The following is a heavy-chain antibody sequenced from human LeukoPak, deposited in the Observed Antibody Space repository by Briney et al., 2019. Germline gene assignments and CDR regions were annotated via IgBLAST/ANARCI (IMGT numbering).Heavy chain of an antibody. J-gene: IGHJ4*02. CDR2: INPNSGGT. CDR1: GYTFTGHY. D-gene: IGHD3-16*02. Sequence: ASVKVSCKASGYTFTGHYMHWVRQAPGQGLEWMGWINPNSGGTNYAQKFQGGVTMTRDTSISTAYMELSRLRSDDTAVYYCARDVEYYDYIWGSYRYFDYWSQGTLVTVSS. CDR3: ARDVEYYDYIWGSYRYFDY. V-gene: IGHV1-2*02.